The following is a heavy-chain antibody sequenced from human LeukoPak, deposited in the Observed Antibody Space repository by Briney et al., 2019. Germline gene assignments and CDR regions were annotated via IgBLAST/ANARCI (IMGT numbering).Heavy chain of an antibody. J-gene: IGHJ5*02. D-gene: IGHD3-22*01. V-gene: IGHV4-59*01. Sequence: PSGTLSLTCTISSDSISSYYWSWIRQPPGKGLEWIGYIHYTGTTSYNPSLKSRVTISVDTSKNQFSLTLSSVTAADTAVYYCARDRDDSSTYYFRLDPWGQGTLVTVSS. CDR3: ARDRDDSSTYYFRLDP. CDR1: SDSISSYY. CDR2: IHYTGTT.